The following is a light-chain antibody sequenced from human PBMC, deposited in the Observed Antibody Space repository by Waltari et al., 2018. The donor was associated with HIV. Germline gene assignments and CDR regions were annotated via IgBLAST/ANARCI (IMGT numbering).Light chain of an antibody. CDR3: QAWDSSTLVV. CDR2: QDS. CDR1: TWRDYY. Sequence: SYQPTQPPSVSVVPGPTACITCRRDTWRDYYACRYQQKPGQSPMLVIYQDSKRPSGIPERFSGSNSGNTATLTISGTQAMDEADYYCQAWDSSTLVVFGGGTKLTVL. J-gene: IGLJ2*01. V-gene: IGLV3-1*01.